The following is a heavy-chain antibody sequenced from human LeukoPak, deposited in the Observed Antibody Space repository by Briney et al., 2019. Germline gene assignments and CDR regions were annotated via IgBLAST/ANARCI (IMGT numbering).Heavy chain of an antibody. CDR3: ARVEGRLWFGEPWFDP. V-gene: IGHV1-18*01. D-gene: IGHD3-10*01. CDR1: GYTFTSYG. J-gene: IGHJ5*02. Sequence: GASVTVSCKASGYTFTSYGISWVRQAPGQGLERMGWISAYNGNTNYAQKLQGRVTMTTDTSTSTAYMELRSLRSDDTAVYYCARVEGRLWFGEPWFDPWGQGTLVTVSS. CDR2: ISAYNGNT.